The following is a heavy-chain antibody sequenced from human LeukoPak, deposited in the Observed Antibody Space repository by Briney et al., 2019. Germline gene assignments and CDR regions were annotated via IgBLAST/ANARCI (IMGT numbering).Heavy chain of an antibody. Sequence: ASVTVSCMASGYTFIGYYMHWVRPAPGQGREGMVWINPNSGGTQYAQKFQGTVTMTRDTSISTAYLELRRLRSDDTAVYYCARSRRKPNYFDYWGQGTLVTVSS. CDR2: INPNSGGT. CDR1: GYTFIGYY. J-gene: IGHJ4*02. D-gene: IGHD1-14*01. CDR3: ARSRRKPNYFDY. V-gene: IGHV1-2*02.